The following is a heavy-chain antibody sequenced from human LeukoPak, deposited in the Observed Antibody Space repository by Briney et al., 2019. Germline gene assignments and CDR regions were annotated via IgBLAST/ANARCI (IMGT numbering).Heavy chain of an antibody. J-gene: IGHJ4*02. D-gene: IGHD1-26*01. CDR2: IYHSGST. Sequence: PSETLSLTCAVSGYSISSGYYWGWIRQPPGKGLEWIGSIYHSGSTYYNPSLKSRVTISADTSKNQFSLKLSSVTAADTAVYYCARATFGNYYDFDYWGQGTLVTVSS. CDR1: GYSISSGYY. V-gene: IGHV4-38-2*01. CDR3: ARATFGNYYDFDY.